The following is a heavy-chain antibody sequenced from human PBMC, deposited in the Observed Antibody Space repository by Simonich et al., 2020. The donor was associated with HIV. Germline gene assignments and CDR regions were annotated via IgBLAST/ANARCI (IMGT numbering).Heavy chain of an antibody. D-gene: IGHD6-6*01. Sequence: VQLVESGGGVVQPGRSLRLSCVASGFTFSSYWMTWVRQAPGKGREGGANIRQDGRDKYYVDSVKGRFTISRDNAKNSLFLQMNSLKAEDTAVYYCARGWDGSSSSLDDYWGQGTLVTVSS. CDR1: GFTFSSYW. CDR3: ARGWDGSSSSLDDY. J-gene: IGHJ4*02. CDR2: IRQDGRDK. V-gene: IGHV3-7*01.